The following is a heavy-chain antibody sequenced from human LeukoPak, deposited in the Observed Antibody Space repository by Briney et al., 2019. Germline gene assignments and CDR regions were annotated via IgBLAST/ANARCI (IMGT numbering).Heavy chain of an antibody. CDR2: ISYDGNNK. V-gene: IGHV3-30*03. Sequence: GGSLRLSCAASGFTFSSYGMHWVRQAPGKGLEWVSVISYDGNNKYYADSVKGRFTISRDNSKNTLYLQMNSLRAEDTAVYYCARGSGWYAEYFQHWGQGTLVTVSS. J-gene: IGHJ1*01. CDR3: ARGSGWYAEYFQH. D-gene: IGHD6-19*01. CDR1: GFTFSSYG.